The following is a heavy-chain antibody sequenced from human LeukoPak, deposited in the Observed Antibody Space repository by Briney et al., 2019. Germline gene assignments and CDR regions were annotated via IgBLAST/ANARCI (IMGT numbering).Heavy chain of an antibody. CDR3: ARDTIAADGDIDY. CDR1: GFTVSSNY. CDR2: ISSDGSRT. Sequence: GGSLRLSCAASGFTVSSNYMSWVRQAPGQGLEWVSLISSDGSRTTYADSVKGRFTISRDNAKNTLYLQMNSLRVEDTAVYYCARDTIAADGDIDYWGQGALVTVSS. D-gene: IGHD6-13*01. V-gene: IGHV3-74*03. J-gene: IGHJ4*02.